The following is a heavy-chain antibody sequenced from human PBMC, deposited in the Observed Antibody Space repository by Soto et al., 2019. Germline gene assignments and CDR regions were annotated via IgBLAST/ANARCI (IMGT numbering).Heavy chain of an antibody. CDR2: ISYDGSDK. V-gene: IGHV3-30-3*01. Sequence: QVQLVESGGGVGQPGRSLRLSCAASGFTFSPYTMHWVRQTPGKGLEWVAVISYDGSDKNYADSVRGRFTISRDNSKNTLFLQMNSLRAEDTALYYCAIGGGFCGADGYKGCIAYWGKGALVTFSS. J-gene: IGHJ4*02. CDR1: GFTFSPYT. D-gene: IGHD2-21*02. CDR3: AIGGGFCGADGYKGCIAY.